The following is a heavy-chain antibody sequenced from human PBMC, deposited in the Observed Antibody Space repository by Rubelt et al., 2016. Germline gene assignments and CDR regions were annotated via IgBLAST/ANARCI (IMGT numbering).Heavy chain of an antibody. CDR3: ARDLWFGELLTHNWFDP. V-gene: IGHV1-18*01. D-gene: IGHD3-10*01. Sequence: QVQLVQSGAEVKKPGASVKVSCKASGYTFTSYGISWVRQAPGQGLEWMGWISAYNGHTNYAQKPQGRATRTPDPSTTTAYMGRRSLRSDDTAVYYCARDLWFGELLTHNWFDPWGQGTLVPVSS. CDR2: ISAYNGHT. J-gene: IGHJ5*02. CDR1: GYTFTSYG.